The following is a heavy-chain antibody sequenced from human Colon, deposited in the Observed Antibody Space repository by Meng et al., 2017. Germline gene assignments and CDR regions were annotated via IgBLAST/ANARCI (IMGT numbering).Heavy chain of an antibody. V-gene: IGHV3-74*01. J-gene: IGHJ4*02. Sequence: GVSLRLSCAASGFTFSSYWMHWVRQAPGKGLVWVSRINRDGSRPNYADSVEGRFSISRDNAKNTLYLQMNSLRAEDTAVYYCARGGFDAYYFDFWGQGTLVTVSS. D-gene: IGHD2/OR15-2a*01. CDR2: INRDGSRP. CDR1: GFTFSSYW. CDR3: ARGGFDAYYFDF.